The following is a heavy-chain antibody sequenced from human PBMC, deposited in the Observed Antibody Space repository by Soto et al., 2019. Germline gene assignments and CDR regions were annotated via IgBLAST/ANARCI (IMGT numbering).Heavy chain of an antibody. CDR3: ARGDFDGDAAFDI. J-gene: IGHJ3*02. CDR1: GFSFDNYA. D-gene: IGHD7-27*01. Sequence: PGGSLRLSCAASGFSFDNYAMSWVRQAPGKGLEWVSVISSGVYRYFTDSLKGRFSMSRDMSKNTLFLQMNSLRAEDTAVYYCARGDFDGDAAFDIWGQGTVVTVSS. V-gene: IGHV3-23*01. CDR2: ISSGVYR.